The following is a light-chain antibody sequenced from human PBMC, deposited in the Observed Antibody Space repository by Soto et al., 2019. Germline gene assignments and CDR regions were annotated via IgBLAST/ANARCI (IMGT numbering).Light chain of an antibody. V-gene: IGKV1-6*01. J-gene: IGKJ1*01. CDR3: LHDYSYPRT. CDR2: TAS. Sequence: AIQMTQSPSSLSASVGDRVIITCRASQAIRNDLGWYQQKPGKAPKLLIYTASTLQSGVPSRFSGSGSVADYTLTIRSLQPEDSATYYCLHDYSYPRTFGQGTKVDIK. CDR1: QAIRND.